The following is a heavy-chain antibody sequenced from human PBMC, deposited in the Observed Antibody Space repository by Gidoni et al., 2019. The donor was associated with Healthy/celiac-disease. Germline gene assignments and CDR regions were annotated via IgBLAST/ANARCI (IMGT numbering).Heavy chain of an antibody. J-gene: IGHJ4*02. CDR2: IHYDGSST. D-gene: IGHD7-27*01. CDR3: ALFQLGPILGS. Sequence: QVVLVVSGGGVVQPGGSLSLSCDTTGFTFSDLGMHGVRQAPGKGLEWVAFIHYDGSSTYYADSVKGRFGIARDNTKSMLFLQMSRLRVEDTAVYFCALFQLGPILGSWGQGTLVTVSS. CDR1: GFTFSDLG. V-gene: IGHV3-30*02.